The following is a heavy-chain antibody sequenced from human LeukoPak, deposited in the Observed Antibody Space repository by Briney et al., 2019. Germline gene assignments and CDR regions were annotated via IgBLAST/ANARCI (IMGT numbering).Heavy chain of an antibody. D-gene: IGHD3-3*01. CDR3: ARDINYDFWSGQNY. J-gene: IGHJ4*02. Sequence: GGSLRLSCAASGFTFSSYAMPWVRQAPGKGLEYVSAISSNGGSTYYANSVKGRFTISRDNSKNTLYLQMGSLRAEDMAVYYCARDINYDFWSGQNYWGQGTLVTVSS. CDR1: GFTFSSYA. V-gene: IGHV3-64*01. CDR2: ISSNGGST.